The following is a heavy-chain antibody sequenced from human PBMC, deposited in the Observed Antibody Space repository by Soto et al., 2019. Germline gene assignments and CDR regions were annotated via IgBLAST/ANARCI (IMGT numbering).Heavy chain of an antibody. CDR1: GYTFTIYY. D-gene: IGHD3-22*01. CDR2: INPSGGST. J-gene: IGHJ6*02. V-gene: IGHV1-46*01. CDR3: ARDLITMIVVVEGSYYGMDV. Sequence: GASVKVSCKASGYTFTIYYMHWVRQAPGQGLEWMGIINPSGGSTSYAQKFQGRVTMTRDTSTSTVYMELSSLRSEDTAVYYCARDLITMIVVVEGSYYGMDVWGQGTTVTVSS.